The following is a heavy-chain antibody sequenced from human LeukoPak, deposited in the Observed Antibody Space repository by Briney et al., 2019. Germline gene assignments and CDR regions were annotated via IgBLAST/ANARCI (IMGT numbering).Heavy chain of an antibody. CDR2: IYYNGST. CDR3: ARGTSSWELFDY. D-gene: IGHD1-7*01. CDR1: GDSISSFH. J-gene: IGHJ4*02. V-gene: IGHV4-59*01. Sequence: SETLSLTCTVSGDSISSFHWSWIRQPPGKGLEWIGYIYYNGSTNYNPSLKSRVTISVDTSKSQFSLKLSSVTAADTAVYYCARGTSSWELFDYWGQGTLVTVSS.